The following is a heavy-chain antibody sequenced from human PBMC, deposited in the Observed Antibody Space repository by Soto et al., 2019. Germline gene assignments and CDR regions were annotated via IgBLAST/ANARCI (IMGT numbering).Heavy chain of an antibody. CDR3: AKPPSSGSNGY. V-gene: IGHV3-23*01. J-gene: IGHJ4*02. D-gene: IGHD1-26*01. CDR2: ISGSGGST. Sequence: GGSLRISCEASGFNFSSYAMSWVRQAPGKGLEWVSAISGSGGSTYYADSVKGRFTISRDNSKNTLYLQMNSLRAEDTAVYYCAKPPSSGSNGYWGQGTLVTVSS. CDR1: GFNFSSYA.